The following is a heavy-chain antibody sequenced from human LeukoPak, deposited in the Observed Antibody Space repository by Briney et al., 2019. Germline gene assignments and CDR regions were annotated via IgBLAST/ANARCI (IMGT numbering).Heavy chain of an antibody. Sequence: SETLSLTCAVYGGSFSGYYWSWIRQPPGKGLEWIGEINHSGSTNYNSSLKSRVTISVDTSKNQFSLKLSSVTAADTAVYYCASLDYDFWSGPYYYYMDVWGKGTTVTVSS. D-gene: IGHD3-3*01. V-gene: IGHV4-34*01. CDR3: ASLDYDFWSGPYYYYMDV. CDR1: GGSFSGYY. J-gene: IGHJ6*03. CDR2: INHSGST.